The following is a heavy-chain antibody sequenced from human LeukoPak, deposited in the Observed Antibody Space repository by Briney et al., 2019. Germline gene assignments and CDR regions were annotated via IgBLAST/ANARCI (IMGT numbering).Heavy chain of an antibody. Sequence: GGSLRLSCAASGFTFSSYSMNWVRQAPGKGLEWVSYISSSSSTIYYADSVKGRFTISRDNAKNSLYLQMNSLRAEDTAVYYCARARDSSSPSYYYYYMDVWGKGTTVTVSS. CDR1: GFTFSSYS. V-gene: IGHV3-48*01. J-gene: IGHJ6*03. D-gene: IGHD6-6*01. CDR2: ISSSSSTI. CDR3: ARARDSSSPSYYYYYMDV.